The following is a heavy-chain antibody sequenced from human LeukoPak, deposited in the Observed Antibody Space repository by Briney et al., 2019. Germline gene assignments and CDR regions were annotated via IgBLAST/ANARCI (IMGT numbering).Heavy chain of an antibody. Sequence: PGESLNISCKGSGYSFTSYWIGWVRQMAGKGREWMGIIYPGDSDTRYSPSFQGQVTISGDKSISTACLQWSSLKASDTAMYYCARQEITFGGLIVLFDYWGQGTMVTVSS. V-gene: IGHV5-51*01. D-gene: IGHD3-16*02. J-gene: IGHJ4*02. CDR2: IYPGDSDT. CDR1: GYSFTSYW. CDR3: ARQEITFGGLIVLFDY.